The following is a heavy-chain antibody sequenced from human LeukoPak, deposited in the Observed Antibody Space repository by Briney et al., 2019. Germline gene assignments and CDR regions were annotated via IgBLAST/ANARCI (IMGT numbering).Heavy chain of an antibody. Sequence: PSETLSLTCTVSGGSISSYYWSWIRQPPGKGLEWIGYIYYSGSTNYNPSLKRRVTISVDTSKNQFSLKLSSVTAADTAVYYCARDDSSGYYHDYWGQGTLVTVSS. CDR3: ARDDSSGYYHDY. V-gene: IGHV4-59*01. CDR2: IYYSGST. CDR1: GGSISSYY. J-gene: IGHJ4*02. D-gene: IGHD3-22*01.